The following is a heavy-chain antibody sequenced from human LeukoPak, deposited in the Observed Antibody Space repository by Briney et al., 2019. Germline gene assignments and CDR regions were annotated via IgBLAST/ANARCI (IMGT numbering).Heavy chain of an antibody. D-gene: IGHD6-19*01. Sequence: GGSLRLSCAASGFTFSNYVMSWVRQAPGKGLEWVSGISSSGGSTYYADSVKGRFTISRDNSKNTLYLQMNSLRAEDTAVYYCARDSGLPGSGLYFDYWGQGTLVTVSS. CDR1: GFTFSNYV. CDR3: ARDSGLPGSGLYFDY. V-gene: IGHV3-23*01. J-gene: IGHJ4*02. CDR2: ISSSGGST.